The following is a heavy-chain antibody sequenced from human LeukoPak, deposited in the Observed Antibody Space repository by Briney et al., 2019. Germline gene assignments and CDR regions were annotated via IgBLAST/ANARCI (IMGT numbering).Heavy chain of an antibody. CDR3: ARGGYSSSWYYYYYMDV. J-gene: IGHJ6*03. Sequence: ASVKVSCKACGGTFSSYGISWVRPAPGQGLEWMGGIIPIFGTANYAQKFQGRVTITTDESTSTAYMELSSLRSEDTAVYYCARGGYSSSWYYYYYMDVRGEGTTVTVSS. CDR2: IIPIFGTA. D-gene: IGHD6-13*01. CDR1: GGTFSSYG. V-gene: IGHV1-69*05.